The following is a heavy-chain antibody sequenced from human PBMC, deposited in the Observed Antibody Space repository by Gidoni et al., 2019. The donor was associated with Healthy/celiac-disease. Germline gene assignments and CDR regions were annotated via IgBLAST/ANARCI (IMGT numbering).Heavy chain of an antibody. CDR2: INAGNGNT. Sequence: QVQLVQSGAEGKKPGASVKVSCKASGYTFTSYAMQWVRQAPGQRLEWMGWINAGNGNTKYSQKFQGRVTITRDTSASTAYMELSSMRSEDTAVYYCARDRGDYGDYHFDYWGQGTLVTVSS. CDR3: ARDRGDYGDYHFDY. V-gene: IGHV1-3*01. CDR1: GYTFTSYA. J-gene: IGHJ4*02. D-gene: IGHD4-17*01.